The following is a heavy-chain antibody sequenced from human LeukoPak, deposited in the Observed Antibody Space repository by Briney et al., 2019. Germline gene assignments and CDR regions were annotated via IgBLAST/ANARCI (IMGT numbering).Heavy chain of an antibody. CDR2: IYYSGST. J-gene: IGHJ4*02. CDR3: ADRIRYFDWLLEPYFDY. Sequence: KPSETLSLTCTVSGGSISSSSYYWGWIRQPPGKGLEWIGSIYYSGSTYYNPSLKSRVTISVDTSKNQFSLKLSSVTAADTAVFYCADRIRYFDWLLEPYFDYWGQGTLVTVSS. CDR1: GGSISSSSYY. D-gene: IGHD3-9*01. V-gene: IGHV4-39*01.